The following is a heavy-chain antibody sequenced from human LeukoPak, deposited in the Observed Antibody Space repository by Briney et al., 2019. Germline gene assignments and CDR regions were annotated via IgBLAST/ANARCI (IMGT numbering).Heavy chain of an antibody. CDR2: INPRSGGT. CDR3: ARGSGTSWFDY. Sequence: ASVKVSCKASGYTFTANYMHWVRQAPGQGLEWMGWINPRSGGTNYGEKFRGRVTMTRDTSITTAYMELSSLRFDDTAVYYCARGSGTSWFDYWGQGALVTVSS. CDR1: GYTFTANY. V-gene: IGHV1-2*02. J-gene: IGHJ4*02. D-gene: IGHD2-2*01.